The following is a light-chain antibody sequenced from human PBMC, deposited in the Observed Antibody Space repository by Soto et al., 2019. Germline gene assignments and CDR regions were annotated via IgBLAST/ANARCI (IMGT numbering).Light chain of an antibody. CDR1: QSISAW. CDR3: QQYNDYSWT. J-gene: IGKJ1*01. V-gene: IGKV1-5*03. CDR2: KAS. Sequence: DIQMTQSPSTLSASVGDRVSINCRASQSISAWLAWYQQKPGKAPRLLIYKASTLEIGVPSRFSGSGSGTEFTLTISSLQPDDVATYYCQQYNDYSWTFGQGPKVEIK.